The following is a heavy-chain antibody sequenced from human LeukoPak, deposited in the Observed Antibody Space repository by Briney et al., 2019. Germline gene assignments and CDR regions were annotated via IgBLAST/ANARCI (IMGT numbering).Heavy chain of an antibody. CDR3: ARGYYDFWSGYGDAFDI. CDR1: GYSISSGYY. D-gene: IGHD3-3*01. J-gene: IGHJ3*02. V-gene: IGHV4-38-2*02. Sequence: SETLSLTCTVSGYSISSGYYWGWIRQPPGKGLEWIGSIYHSGSTYYNPSLKSRFTISVDTSKNQFSLKLGSVTAADTAVYYCARGYYDFWSGYGDAFDIWGQGTMVTVSS. CDR2: IYHSGST.